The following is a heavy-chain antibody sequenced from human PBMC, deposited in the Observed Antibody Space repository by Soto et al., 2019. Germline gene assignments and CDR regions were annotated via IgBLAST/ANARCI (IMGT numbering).Heavy chain of an antibody. V-gene: IGHV3-74*01. Sequence: EVQLVESGGGLVQSGGSLGLSCVASGFSFRSYWMHWVRQAPGKGLVWVARISSDGTTTTYADSANGRFTVCRDNAANTLYLQMSSLRAEDTAVYYCAREYYGVLTGYYNDYWGQGTLVTVSS. CDR1: GFSFRSYW. CDR3: AREYYGVLTGYYNDY. J-gene: IGHJ4*02. D-gene: IGHD3-9*01. CDR2: ISSDGTTT.